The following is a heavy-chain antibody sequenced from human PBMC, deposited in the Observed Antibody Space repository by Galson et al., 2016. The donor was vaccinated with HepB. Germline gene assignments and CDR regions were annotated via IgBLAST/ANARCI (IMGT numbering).Heavy chain of an antibody. CDR2: ITGSGGWI. J-gene: IGHJ4*02. D-gene: IGHD2-15*01. CDR3: AKDGGYCSDATCYYRNS. CDR1: GFTFSNYW. Sequence: SLRLSCAASGFTFSNYWMSWVRQTPGKGLEWVSTITGSGGWIKYADSVKGRLITSRDNSKNTLYLQLNSLRAEDTAVYYCAKDGGYCSDATCYYRNSWGQGTLVTVSS. V-gene: IGHV3-23*01.